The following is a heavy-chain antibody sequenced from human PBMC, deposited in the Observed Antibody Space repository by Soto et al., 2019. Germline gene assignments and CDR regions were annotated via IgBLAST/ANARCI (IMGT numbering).Heavy chain of an antibody. CDR2: IIDSGGST. CDR1: GFTFSICA. CDR3: AKGRSYYYYYGVDV. V-gene: IGHV3-23*01. J-gene: IGHJ6*02. Sequence: PVRSLSLSYAASGFTFSICAMGWVRQAPGKGLEWVSDIIDSGGSTYYADSVKGRFTISRDNSKSTLYLQMNSLRAEDTALYYCAKGRSYYYYYGVDVWGQGTTVTVTS.